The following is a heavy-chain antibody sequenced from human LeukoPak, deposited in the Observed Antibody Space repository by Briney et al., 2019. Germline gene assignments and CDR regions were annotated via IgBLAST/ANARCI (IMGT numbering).Heavy chain of an antibody. CDR2: IYYSGST. V-gene: IGHV4-59*12. D-gene: IGHD6-13*01. Sequence: SETLSLTCTVSGGSISSYYWSWIRQPPGKGLEWIGYIYYSGSTNYNPSLKSRVTISVDTSKNQFSLKLSSVTAADTAVYYCAMSSSWYDRVYWGQGTLVTVSS. J-gene: IGHJ4*02. CDR1: GGSISSYY. CDR3: AMSSSWYDRVY.